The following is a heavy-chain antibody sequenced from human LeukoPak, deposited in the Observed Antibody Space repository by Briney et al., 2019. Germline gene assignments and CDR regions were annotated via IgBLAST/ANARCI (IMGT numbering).Heavy chain of an antibody. CDR2: ISYDGSIE. Sequence: GGSLRLSCAASGYTFSSYAMHWVRQAPGKGLEWVAVISYDGSIEAYADSVRGRFTVSRDKSKNTLYLQMNSLRVEDTSVYSCARDCGLISAADYFDYWGQGTLVTVSS. V-gene: IGHV3-30*04. J-gene: IGHJ4*02. CDR1: GYTFSSYA. CDR3: ARDCGLISAADYFDY. D-gene: IGHD6-13*01.